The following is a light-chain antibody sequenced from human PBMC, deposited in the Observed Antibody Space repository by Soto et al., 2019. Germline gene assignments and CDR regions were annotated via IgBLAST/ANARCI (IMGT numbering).Light chain of an antibody. J-gene: IGKJ1*01. CDR1: QGISNV. CDR2: HAS. V-gene: IGKV1-5*01. Sequence: EIQMSQSPSTLSAPIGDTVTFACRASQGISNVLAWYQQKPGKAPKLLIFHASSLESGVPSRFSGSGSGTEFTLTISSLQSDDFATYYCQQYSSYPTFGQGTKVDIK. CDR3: QQYSSYPT.